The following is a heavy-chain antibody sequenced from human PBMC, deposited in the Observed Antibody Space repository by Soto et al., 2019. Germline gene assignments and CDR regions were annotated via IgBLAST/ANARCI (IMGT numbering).Heavy chain of an antibody. Sequence: SETLSLTCTVSGGSIRSDYWSWIRQPPGKGLEWIGYISSSGGTNYNPSLKSRVTISVDTSKNQFSLKLASVTAADTAVYYCARGHIVVVPAAMNRYWFDPWGQGTLVTVSS. CDR1: GGSIRSDY. CDR2: ISSSGGT. J-gene: IGHJ5*02. D-gene: IGHD2-2*01. V-gene: IGHV4-59*01. CDR3: ARGHIVVVPAAMNRYWFDP.